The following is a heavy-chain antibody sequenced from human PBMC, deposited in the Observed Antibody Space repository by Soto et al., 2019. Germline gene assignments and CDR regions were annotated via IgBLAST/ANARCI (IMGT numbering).Heavy chain of an antibody. D-gene: IGHD2-15*01. CDR1: GYTLTELS. CDR3: ATAVYCSGGDLCFDY. Sequence: GASVKVSCKVSGYTLTELSMHWVRQAPGKGLEWMGGFDPEDGETIYAQKFQGRVTMTEDTSTDTAYMELSSLRSEDTAVYYCATAVYCSGGDLCFDYWGQGTLVTVPQ. J-gene: IGHJ4*02. V-gene: IGHV1-24*01. CDR2: FDPEDGET.